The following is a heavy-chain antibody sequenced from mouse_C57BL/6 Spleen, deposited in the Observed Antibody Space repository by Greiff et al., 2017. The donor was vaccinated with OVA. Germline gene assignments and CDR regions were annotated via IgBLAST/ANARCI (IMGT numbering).Heavy chain of an antibody. D-gene: IGHD1-1*01. CDR3: ARVDYYGSSYYAMDY. CDR1: GYSITSGYY. CDR2: ISYDGSN. Sequence: EVQLQESGPGLVKPSQSLSLTCSVTGYSITSGYYWNWIRQFPGNKLEWMGYISYDGSNKYNPSLKNRISITRDTSKNQFFLKLNSVTTEDTATYYCARVDYYGSSYYAMDYWGQGTSVTVSS. J-gene: IGHJ4*01. V-gene: IGHV3-6*01.